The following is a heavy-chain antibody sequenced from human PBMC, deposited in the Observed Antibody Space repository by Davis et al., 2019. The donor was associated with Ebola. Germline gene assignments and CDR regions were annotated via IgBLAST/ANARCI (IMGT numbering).Heavy chain of an antibody. J-gene: IGHJ4*02. CDR2: IYYSGST. CDR3: ARHPVVPAAPFDY. Sequence: SETLSLTCTVSGGYISSYYWSWIRQPPGKGLKWIGYIYYSGSTNYNPSLKSRVTIPVDTSKNQFSLKLSSVTAADTAVYYCARHPVVPAAPFDYWGQGTLVTVSS. D-gene: IGHD2-2*01. CDR1: GGYISSYY. V-gene: IGHV4-59*08.